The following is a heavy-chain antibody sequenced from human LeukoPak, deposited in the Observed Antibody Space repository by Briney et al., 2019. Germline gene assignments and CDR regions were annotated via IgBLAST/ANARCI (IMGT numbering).Heavy chain of an antibody. CDR1: GFAFSDYY. D-gene: IGHD1-26*01. CDR2: ISSTGSIT. V-gene: IGHV3-11*01. CDR3: ARGGSYLSAFDI. J-gene: IGHJ3*02. Sequence: GGSLRLSCEASGFAFSDYYMTWIRQSPGRGLEWISYISSTGSITYYADSVEGRFTTSRDNAKNSLYLQMNSLRAEDTAVYYCARGGSYLSAFDIWGQGTMVTVSS.